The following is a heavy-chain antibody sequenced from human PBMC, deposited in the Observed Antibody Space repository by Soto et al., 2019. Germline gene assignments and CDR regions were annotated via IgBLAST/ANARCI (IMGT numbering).Heavy chain of an antibody. CDR2: INHSGST. J-gene: IGHJ6*02. CDR1: GGSFSGYY. Sequence: SETLSLTCAVYGGSFSGYYWSWIRQPPGKGLEWIGEINHSGSTNYNPSLKSRVTISVDTSKNQFSLKLSSVTAADTAVYYCARWGYYDSSGYYYYYGMDVWGQGTTVTVSS. CDR3: ARWGYYDSSGYYYYYGMDV. D-gene: IGHD3-22*01. V-gene: IGHV4-34*01.